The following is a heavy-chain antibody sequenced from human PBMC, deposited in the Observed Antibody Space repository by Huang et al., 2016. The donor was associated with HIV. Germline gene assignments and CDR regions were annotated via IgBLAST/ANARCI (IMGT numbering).Heavy chain of an antibody. CDR1: GFTFSSYA. CDR2: ITDAGHT. D-gene: IGHD6-13*01. Sequence: EVQLLESGGGLLQPGGSLRLSCAASGFTFSSYAMTVVRQTPGKGLEWVSTITDAGHTYYADSVKGRFTISRDNSKNTLYIQMNSLRAEDTALYYCAKQAPYGTTWYGGSDYWGQGTLVTVSS. CDR3: AKQAPYGTTWYGGSDY. V-gene: IGHV3-23*01. J-gene: IGHJ4*02.